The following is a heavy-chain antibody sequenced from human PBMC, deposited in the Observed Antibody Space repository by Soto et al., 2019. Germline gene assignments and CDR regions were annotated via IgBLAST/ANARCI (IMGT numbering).Heavy chain of an antibody. D-gene: IGHD3-10*01. Sequence: SETLSLTCIASGRSISSYYWSWIRQPPGQGLEWIGYIYYSGSTNYSPSLKSRVTISEDTSKNQFSLKLRSVTAADTSVYYCARAKELGQMDYWGHGTLVNVSS. CDR1: GRSISSYY. V-gene: IGHV4-59*01. CDR3: ARAKELGQMDY. CDR2: IYYSGST. J-gene: IGHJ4*01.